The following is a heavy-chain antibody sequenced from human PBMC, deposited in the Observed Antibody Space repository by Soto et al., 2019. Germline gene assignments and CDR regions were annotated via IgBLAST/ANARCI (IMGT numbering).Heavy chain of an antibody. V-gene: IGHV1-69*13. CDR3: ARAYYDFWSGSDFAYYYYGMDV. Sequence: GASVKVSCKASGGTFSSYAISWVRQAPGQGLEWMGGIIPIFGTATYAQKFQGRVTITADESTSTAYMELSSLRSEDTAVYYCARAYYDFWSGSDFAYYYYGMDVWGQGTTVTVSS. J-gene: IGHJ6*02. D-gene: IGHD3-3*01. CDR2: IIPIFGTA. CDR1: GGTFSSYA.